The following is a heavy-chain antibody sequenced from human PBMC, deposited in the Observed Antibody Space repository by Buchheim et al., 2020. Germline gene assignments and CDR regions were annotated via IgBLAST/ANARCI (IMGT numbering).Heavy chain of an antibody. J-gene: IGHJ6*03. CDR2: IIPIFGTA. CDR3: ARGGTGAMVIGYYYYYMDV. Sequence: QVQLVQSGAEVKKPGSSVKVSCKASGGTFSSYAISWVRQAPGQGLEWMGGIIPIFGTANYAQKFQGRVTITADESTSTAYMKLSSLRSEDTAVYYCARGGTGAMVIGYYYYYMDVWGKGTT. D-gene: IGHD5-18*01. V-gene: IGHV1-69*01. CDR1: GGTFSSYA.